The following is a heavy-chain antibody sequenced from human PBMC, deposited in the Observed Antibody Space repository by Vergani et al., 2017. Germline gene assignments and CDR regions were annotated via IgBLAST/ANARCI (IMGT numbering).Heavy chain of an antibody. Sequence: EVRLVESGGGLVQPGRSLRLSCAASGFTFDDYAMHWVRQAPGKGLEWVSGISWNSGSIGYADSVKGRFTISRDNAKNSLYLQMNSLRAEDTALYYCAKDMCRGGSCPGDYWGQGTLVTVSS. D-gene: IGHD2-15*01. V-gene: IGHV3-9*01. J-gene: IGHJ4*02. CDR1: GFTFDDYA. CDR2: ISWNSGSI. CDR3: AKDMCRGGSCPGDY.